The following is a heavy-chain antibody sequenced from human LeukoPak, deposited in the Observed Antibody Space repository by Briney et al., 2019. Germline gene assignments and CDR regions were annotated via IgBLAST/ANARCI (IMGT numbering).Heavy chain of an antibody. Sequence: GRSLRLSCAASGFTFSSYVMHWVRQAPGKGLEWVAVIWNDGSNKYFADFVKGRFTISRDSSKNTLYLQMNSLRAEDTAVYYCASATGDNDAFDIWGQGTMVTVSS. D-gene: IGHD7-27*01. J-gene: IGHJ3*02. V-gene: IGHV3-33*01. CDR3: ASATGDNDAFDI. CDR1: GFTFSSYV. CDR2: IWNDGSNK.